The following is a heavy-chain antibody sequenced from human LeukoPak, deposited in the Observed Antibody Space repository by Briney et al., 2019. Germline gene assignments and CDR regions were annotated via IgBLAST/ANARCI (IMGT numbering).Heavy chain of an antibody. V-gene: IGHV4-38-2*02. Sequence: SETLSLTCSVSGYYISSNYYWGWIRQPPGKGLEWIGNIYHTGNTYFNPSLKSRVTMSVDTSKNQFSLKLSSVTAADTAVYYCARGVVRGVITLFDYWGQGTLVTVSS. D-gene: IGHD3-10*01. J-gene: IGHJ4*02. CDR3: ARGVVRGVITLFDY. CDR2: IYHTGNT. CDR1: GYYISSNYY.